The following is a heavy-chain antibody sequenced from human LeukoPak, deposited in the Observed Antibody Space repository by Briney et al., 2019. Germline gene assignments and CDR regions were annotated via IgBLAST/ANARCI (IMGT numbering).Heavy chain of an antibody. J-gene: IGHJ4*02. CDR3: ARTTSFDY. V-gene: IGHV3-48*03. CDR1: GFAFTSYE. D-gene: IGHD1-1*01. Sequence: GGSLRLSCAASGFAFTSYEMHWVRQAPGKGLEWVSYIAISGSTIYYADSVKGRFTISRDNAKNSLYLQMNSLRAEDTAVYYCARTTSFDYWGQGTLVTVSS. CDR2: IAISGSTI.